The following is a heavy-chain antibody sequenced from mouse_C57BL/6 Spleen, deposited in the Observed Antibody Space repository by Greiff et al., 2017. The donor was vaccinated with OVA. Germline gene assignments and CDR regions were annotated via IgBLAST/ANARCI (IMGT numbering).Heavy chain of an antibody. CDR1: GYAFSSSW. J-gene: IGHJ2*01. D-gene: IGHD1-1*01. Sequence: QVQLQQSGPELVKPGASVKISCKASGYAFSSSWLNWVKQRPGKGLEWIGRIYPGDGDTNYNGKFKGKATLTADKSSSTAYMQLSSLTSEDSAAYFCAPYYGSSFYYWGQGTTLTVSS. V-gene: IGHV1-82*01. CDR2: IYPGDGDT. CDR3: APYYGSSFYY.